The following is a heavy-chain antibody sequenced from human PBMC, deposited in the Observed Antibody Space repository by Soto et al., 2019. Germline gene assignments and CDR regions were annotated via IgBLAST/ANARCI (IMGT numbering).Heavy chain of an antibody. D-gene: IGHD2-2*01. V-gene: IGHV3-33*01. CDR3: ARDPGYCSSTSCYENGMDV. Sequence: GGSLRLSCAASGFPFSSYGMHWVRQAPGKGLEWVAVIWYDGSNKYYADSVKGRFTISRDNSKNTLYLQMNSLRAEDTAVYYCARDPGYCSSTSCYENGMDVWGQGTTVTVSS. J-gene: IGHJ6*02. CDR1: GFPFSSYG. CDR2: IWYDGSNK.